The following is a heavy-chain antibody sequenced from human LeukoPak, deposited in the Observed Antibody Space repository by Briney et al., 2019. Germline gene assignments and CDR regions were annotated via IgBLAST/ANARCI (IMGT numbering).Heavy chain of an antibody. CDR1: GFTFSSYG. CDR3: ARSYYGPAYYFDY. J-gene: IGHJ4*02. CDR2: ISGSGGST. D-gene: IGHD3-10*01. V-gene: IGHV3-23*01. Sequence: GGSLRLSCAASGFTFSSYGMSWVRQAPGKGLEWVSAISGSGGSTYYADSVKGRFTISRDNAKNSLYLQMNSLRAEDTAVYYCARSYYGPAYYFDYWGQGTLVTVSS.